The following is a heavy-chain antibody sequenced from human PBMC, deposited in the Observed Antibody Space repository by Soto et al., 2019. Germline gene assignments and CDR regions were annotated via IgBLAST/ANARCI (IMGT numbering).Heavy chain of an antibody. CDR1: GFTFSSYD. D-gene: IGHD2-15*01. J-gene: IGHJ3*02. CDR2: IGTAGDT. CDR3: ARDGSGSGGNERVAFDI. Sequence: GGSLRLSCAASGFTFSSYDMHWVRQATGKGLEWVSAIGTAGDTYYPGSVKGRFTISRENAKNSLYLQMNSLRAEDTAVYYCARDGSGSGGNERVAFDIWGQGTMVTVSS. V-gene: IGHV3-13*01.